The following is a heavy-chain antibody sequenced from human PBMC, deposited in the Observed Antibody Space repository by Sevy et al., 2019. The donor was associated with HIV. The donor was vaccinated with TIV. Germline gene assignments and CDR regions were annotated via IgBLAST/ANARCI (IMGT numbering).Heavy chain of an antibody. V-gene: IGHV4-61*01. CDR3: ARDHGHGGWLVDY. D-gene: IGHD6-19*01. J-gene: IGHJ4*02. Sequence: SETLSLTCTVSGGSVSSGSYYWTWIRQPPGKGLEWIGYIYKSGRTNYNPSLKSRVTISVDTCKNQFSLKLSSVTAADTAVYYCARDHGHGGWLVDYWGQGTLVTVSS. CDR1: GGSVSSGSYY. CDR2: IYKSGRT.